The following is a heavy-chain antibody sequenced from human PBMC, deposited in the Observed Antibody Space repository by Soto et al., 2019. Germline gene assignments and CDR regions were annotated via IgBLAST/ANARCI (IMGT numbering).Heavy chain of an antibody. CDR2: IYTSGST. J-gene: IGHJ4*02. CDR3: AISLPRYYDSSGYYQVDY. Sequence: PSETLSLTCTVSGGSISSYYWSWIRQPAGKGLEWIGRIYTSGSTNYNPSLKSRVTMSVDTSKNQFSLKLSSVTAADTAVYYCAISLPRYYDSSGYYQVDYWGQGTLVTVSS. D-gene: IGHD3-22*01. CDR1: GGSISSYY. V-gene: IGHV4-4*07.